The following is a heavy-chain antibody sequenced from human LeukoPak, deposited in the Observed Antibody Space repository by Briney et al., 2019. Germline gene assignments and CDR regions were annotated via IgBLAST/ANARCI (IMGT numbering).Heavy chain of an antibody. CDR1: GFSIRGYW. J-gene: IGHJ4*02. D-gene: IGHD5-12*01. V-gene: IGHV3-74*01. Sequence: GGSLRLSCTASGFSIRGYWMHWVRQAPGKGLMWVSRIKSDGSWTNYADSVRGRFTISRDNAKNTLFLQMVGLRAEDTAIYYCVRDGDAYDFDLWGQGILVTVSS. CDR3: VRDGDAYDFDL. CDR2: IKSDGSWT.